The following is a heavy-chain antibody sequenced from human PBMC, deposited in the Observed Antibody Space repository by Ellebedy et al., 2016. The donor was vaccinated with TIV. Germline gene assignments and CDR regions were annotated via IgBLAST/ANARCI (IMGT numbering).Heavy chain of an antibody. CDR1: GFTFRSYW. CDR3: ARRGSYGDYAVQINNWFDR. CDR2: IYQDGSEK. J-gene: IGHJ5*02. V-gene: IGHV3-7*01. D-gene: IGHD3-16*01. Sequence: GESLKISCAASGFTFRSYWMSWVRQAPGKGLEWGANIYQDGSEKYYVDSVKGRFTISRDNAKNSLYLQMNSLRVEDTAVYYCARRGSYGDYAVQINNWFDRWGQGTLVTVYS.